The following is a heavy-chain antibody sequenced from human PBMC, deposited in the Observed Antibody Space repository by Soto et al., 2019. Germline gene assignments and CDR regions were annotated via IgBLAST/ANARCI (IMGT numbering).Heavy chain of an antibody. CDR1: GGSISSYY. Sequence: SETLSLTFTVSGGSISSYYWSWIRQPPGKGLEWIGYIYYSGSTNYNPSLKSRVTISVDTSKNQFSLKLSSVTATDTAVYYCARIYDSSGYYFRWFDPWGQGTLVTVSS. CDR2: IYYSGST. J-gene: IGHJ5*02. D-gene: IGHD3-22*01. CDR3: ARIYDSSGYYFRWFDP. V-gene: IGHV4-59*01.